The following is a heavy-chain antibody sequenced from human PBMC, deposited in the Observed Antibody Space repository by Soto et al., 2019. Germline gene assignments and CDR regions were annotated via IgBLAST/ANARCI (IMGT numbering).Heavy chain of an antibody. D-gene: IGHD6-13*01. Sequence: ASVKLSCKASGYTFTGYYRRWVRQAPRQGLEWMGWINPNSGGTNYAQKFRGSVTMTRDTSISTAYMELSRLRSDDKAVYYCARTLGGAAGNLDWFDPWGQGSLVTVSS. J-gene: IGHJ5*02. V-gene: IGHV1-2*02. CDR1: GYTFTGYY. CDR3: ARTLGGAAGNLDWFDP. CDR2: INPNSGGT.